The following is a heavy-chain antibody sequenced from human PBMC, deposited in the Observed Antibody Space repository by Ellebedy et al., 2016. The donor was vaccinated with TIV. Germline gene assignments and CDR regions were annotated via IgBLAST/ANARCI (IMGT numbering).Heavy chain of an antibody. CDR2: VYSGGNT. V-gene: IGHV3-66*02. Sequence: GESLKISCAASGFTVSSSYMTWVRQAPGKGLEWVSVVYSGGNTFYAASVKGRFTISRDNSMKTVNVEMNSLRPEDTAVYFCATDYIGNSGAYDTWGQGTLVIVSS. D-gene: IGHD4-23*01. J-gene: IGHJ3*01. CDR3: ATDYIGNSGAYDT. CDR1: GFTVSSSY.